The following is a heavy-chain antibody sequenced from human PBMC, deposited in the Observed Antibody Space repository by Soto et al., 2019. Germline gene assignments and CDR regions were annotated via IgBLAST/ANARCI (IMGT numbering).Heavy chain of an antibody. D-gene: IGHD6-19*01. V-gene: IGHV3-74*01. CDR2: INSDGSST. CDR3: ASSIAVAGQQFDY. Sequence: GGSLRLSCAASGFTFSSYWMHWVRQAPGKGLVWVSRINSDGSSTSYADSVKGRFTISRDNAKNTLYLQMNSLRAEDTAVYYCASSIAVAGQQFDYWGQGTLVTVSS. J-gene: IGHJ4*02. CDR1: GFTFSSYW.